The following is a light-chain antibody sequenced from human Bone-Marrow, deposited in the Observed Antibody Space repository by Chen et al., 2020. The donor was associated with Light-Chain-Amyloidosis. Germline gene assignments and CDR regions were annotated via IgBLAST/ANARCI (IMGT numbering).Light chain of an antibody. V-gene: IGLV3-21*02. CDR1: NIGSTS. CDR2: DDS. CDR3: QVWDRSSDRPV. J-gene: IGLJ3*02. Sequence: SYVLTQPSSVSVAPGQTATIACGGNNIGSTSVHWYQQTPGQAPLLVVYDDSDRPSVIPERLSGSNAGNTATRTINRVEAGDEADYYWQVWDRSSDRPVFGGGTKLTVL.